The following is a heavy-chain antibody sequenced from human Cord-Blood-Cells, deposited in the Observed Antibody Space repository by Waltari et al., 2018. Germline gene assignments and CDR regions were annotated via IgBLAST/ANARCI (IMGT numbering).Heavy chain of an antibody. CDR1: GFTFSSYG. V-gene: IGHV3-30*02. CDR2: IRYDGSNK. D-gene: IGHD2-2*02. Sequence: QVQLVESGGGVVQPGGSLRLSCAASGFTFSSYGMHWVRQAPGKGLEWVAFIRYDGSNKYYADSVKGRFTICRDNSKNTLYLQMNSLRAEDTAVYYCAKEMAYCSSTSCYTAFDYWGQGTLVTVSS. CDR3: AKEMAYCSSTSCYTAFDY. J-gene: IGHJ4*02.